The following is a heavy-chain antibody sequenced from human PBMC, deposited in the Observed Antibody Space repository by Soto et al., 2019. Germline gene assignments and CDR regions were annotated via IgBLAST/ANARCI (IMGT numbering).Heavy chain of an antibody. J-gene: IGHJ4*02. CDR3: ARWPRLLDS. CDR2: ISSDGRET. V-gene: IGHV3-7*01. CDR1: GFTFSDFW. Sequence: LRLSCAASGFTFSDFWMNWVRQAPEKGLEWVAYISSDGRETNHVASVKGRFTISRDNAKNSLYLQMNSLRAEDTAVYYCARWPRLLDSWGQGTLVTVSS. D-gene: IGHD6-6*01.